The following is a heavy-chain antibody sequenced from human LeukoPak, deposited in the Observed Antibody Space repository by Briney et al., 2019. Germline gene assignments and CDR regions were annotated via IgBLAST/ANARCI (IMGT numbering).Heavy chain of an antibody. CDR1: GFTFSSHT. V-gene: IGHV3-21*04. CDR3: ASDLIY. Sequence: PGGSLRLSCAASGFTFSSHTMNWVRQAPGMGLEWVSSISSGSSYRYYADSVKGRFTISRDNSKNTVYLQMNSLRVKDTALYYCASDLIYWGQGTLVTVSS. CDR2: ISSGSSYR. J-gene: IGHJ4*02.